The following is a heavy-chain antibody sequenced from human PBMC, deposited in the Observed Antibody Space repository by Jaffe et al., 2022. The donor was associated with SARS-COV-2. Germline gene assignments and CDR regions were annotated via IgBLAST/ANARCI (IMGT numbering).Heavy chain of an antibody. CDR2: INSDGSST. CDR3: ARAGSDFWSGYYTGQDAFDI. V-gene: IGHV3-74*01. Sequence: EVQLVESGGGLVQPGGSLRLSCAASGFTFSSYWMHWVRQAPGKGLVWVSRINSDGSSTSYADSVKGRFTISRDNAKNTLYLQMNSLRAEDTAVYYCARAGSDFWSGYYTGQDAFDIWGQGTMVTVSS. D-gene: IGHD3-3*01. J-gene: IGHJ3*02. CDR1: GFTFSSYW.